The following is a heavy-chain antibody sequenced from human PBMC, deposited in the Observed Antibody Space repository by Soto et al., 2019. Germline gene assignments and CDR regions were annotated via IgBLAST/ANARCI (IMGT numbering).Heavy chain of an antibody. V-gene: IGHV3-66*01. CDR2: IYSGGST. Sequence: GGSLRLSCAASGFTVSSNYMSWVRQAPGKGLEWVSVIYSGGSTYYADSVKGRFTISRDNSKNTLYLQMNSLRAEDTAVYYCARERFEYGSGSYPFDYWGQGTLVTVSS. CDR1: GFTVSSNY. J-gene: IGHJ4*02. CDR3: ARERFEYGSGSYPFDY. D-gene: IGHD3-10*01.